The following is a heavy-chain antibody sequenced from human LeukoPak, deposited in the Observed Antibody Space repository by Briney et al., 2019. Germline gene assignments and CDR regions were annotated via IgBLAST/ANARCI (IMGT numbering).Heavy chain of an antibody. J-gene: IGHJ4*02. D-gene: IGHD5-18*01. CDR2: INHSGST. Sequence: PSETLSLTCAVYGGSFSGYYWSWIRQPPGKGREWIGEINHSGSTNYNPSLKSRATISVDTSKTQFSLKLSSVTAADAAVYYCARRGYSYGYVDSWGQGTLVTVSS. CDR1: GGSFSGYY. V-gene: IGHV4-34*01. CDR3: ARRGYSYGYVDS.